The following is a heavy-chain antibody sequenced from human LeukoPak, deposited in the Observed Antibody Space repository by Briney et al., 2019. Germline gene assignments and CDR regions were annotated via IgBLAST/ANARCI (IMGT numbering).Heavy chain of an antibody. CDR1: GGSISSYY. CDR3: ARDPGYSNHGNWFDP. J-gene: IGHJ5*02. Sequence: PSETLSLTCTVSGGSISSYYWSWIRQPPGKGLEWTGYIYYSGSTNYNPSLKSRVTISVDTSKNQFSLKLSSVTAADTAVYYCARDPGYSNHGNWFDPWGQGTLVTVSS. D-gene: IGHD4-11*01. CDR2: IYYSGST. V-gene: IGHV4-59*01.